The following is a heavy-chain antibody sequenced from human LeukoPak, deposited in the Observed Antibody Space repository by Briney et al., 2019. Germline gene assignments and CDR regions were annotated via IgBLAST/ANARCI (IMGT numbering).Heavy chain of an antibody. CDR1: RSSITSAYY. J-gene: IGHJ2*01. CDR3: TTLRLSGDRRYWYFDF. D-gene: IGHD1-26*01. CDR2: IYHAGKT. Sequence: SETLSLTCAVSRSSITSAYYWGWIRLPPEKGLEWIANIYHAGKTYYNPSLKSRVTMSVDTSKNQFSLQLSSVTAADAAVYYCTTLRLSGDRRYWYFDFWGRGTLVTVSS. V-gene: IGHV4-38-2*01.